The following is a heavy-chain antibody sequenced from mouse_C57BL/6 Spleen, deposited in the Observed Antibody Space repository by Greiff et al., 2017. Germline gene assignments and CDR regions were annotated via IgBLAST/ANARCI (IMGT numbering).Heavy chain of an antibody. D-gene: IGHD1-1*01. Sequence: EVTLMESGGGLVKPGGSLKLSCAASGFTFSDYGMAWVRQAPRKGLEWVAFISTLAYSIYYADTVTGRFTISRENAKNTLYLEMSSLRSADTAMYYCARVLLSGYFDYWGQGTTLTVSS. V-gene: IGHV5-15*01. J-gene: IGHJ2*01. CDR3: ARVLLSGYFDY. CDR2: ISTLAYSI. CDR1: GFTFSDYG.